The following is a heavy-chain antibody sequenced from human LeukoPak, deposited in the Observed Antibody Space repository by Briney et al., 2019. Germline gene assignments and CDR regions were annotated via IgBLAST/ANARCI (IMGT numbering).Heavy chain of an antibody. CDR3: AREIVGASPSGY. Sequence: GGSLRLSCAASGFTFSIYSMKWVRQAPGKGLEGVSCIDWNGCNTGYADCVKGRFTISRDNAKNSLYLQMNSLRAEDTALYYCAREIVGASPSGYWGQGTLVTVSS. D-gene: IGHD1-26*01. CDR1: GFTFSIYS. V-gene: IGHV3-20*04. J-gene: IGHJ4*02. CDR2: IDWNGCNT.